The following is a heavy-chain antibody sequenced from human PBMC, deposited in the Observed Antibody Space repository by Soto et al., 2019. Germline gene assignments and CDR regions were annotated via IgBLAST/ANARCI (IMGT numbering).Heavy chain of an antibody. D-gene: IGHD1-1*01. J-gene: IGHJ6*02. CDR3: ARGKGMEENYYYYGMDI. CDR2: LNGGTGQT. V-gene: IGHV1-3*01. CDR1: GYTFSSYA. Sequence: ASVKVSCKASGYTFSSYAIHWVRQAPGQSLEWMGWLNGGTGQTRYSQRFQDRVTITRDTSASTAYMEVSSLRPEDTPVYYCARGKGMEENYYYYGMDIWGQGTTVTVSS.